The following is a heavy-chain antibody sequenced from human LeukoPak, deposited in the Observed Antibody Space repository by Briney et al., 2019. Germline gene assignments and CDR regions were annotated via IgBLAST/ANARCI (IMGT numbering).Heavy chain of an antibody. V-gene: IGHV3-23*01. CDR2: ISGSGGST. Sequence: GGSLRLSCAASGFTFSSYAMSWVRQAPGKGLEWVSAISGSGGSTYYADSVKGRFTISRDNSKNTLYLQMNSLRVEDTALYYCAKRHDILGGKYYFDYWGQGALVTVSS. J-gene: IGHJ4*02. CDR1: GFTFSSYA. D-gene: IGHD3-16*01. CDR3: AKRHDILGGKYYFDY.